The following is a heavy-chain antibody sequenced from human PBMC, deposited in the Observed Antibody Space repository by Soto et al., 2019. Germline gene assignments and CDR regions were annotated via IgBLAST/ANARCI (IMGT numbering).Heavy chain of an antibody. J-gene: IGHJ4*01. CDR1: GFTFNSYT. Sequence: PGGSLRLSCAASGFTFNSYTMALVRQAPGKGLEWVSSISGSGGSPSYADSVQGRFTISRDNSRNTISLQMNSLRAEDTATYYCAKARCTGNSCYVPDYWGHGSLVTVSS. CDR3: AKARCTGNSCYVPDY. CDR2: ISGSGGSP. D-gene: IGHD2-8*02. V-gene: IGHV3-23*01.